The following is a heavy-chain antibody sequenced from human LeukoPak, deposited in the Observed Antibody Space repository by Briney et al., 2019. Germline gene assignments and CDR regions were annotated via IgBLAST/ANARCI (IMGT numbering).Heavy chain of an antibody. V-gene: IGHV1-18*01. CDR3: ARASLKQLGIDY. J-gene: IGHJ4*02. CDR1: RYTFPSYG. CDR2: ISAYNGNT. D-gene: IGHD6-6*01. Sequence: GASVTVSFKASRYTFPSYGFRWVRQAPGQGLEWMGWISAYNGNTNYAQKLQGRVTMTTDTSTSTDYMELRSLRSDDTAVYYCARASLKQLGIDYWGQGTLVTVSS.